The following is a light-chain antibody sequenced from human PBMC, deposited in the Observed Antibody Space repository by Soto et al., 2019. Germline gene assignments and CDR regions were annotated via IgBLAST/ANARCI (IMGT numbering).Light chain of an antibody. CDR3: QQGHNLPLT. CDR2: SAS. Sequence: EIVMTQSPATLSVSPGERATLSCRASQSISTELAWYQQKPGQPPRLLIYSASTRATGVPARFTGSGSGSEFTLTISGLPSEDFAVYYCQQGHNLPLTFGQGTRLEI. V-gene: IGKV3-15*01. J-gene: IGKJ2*01. CDR1: QSISTE.